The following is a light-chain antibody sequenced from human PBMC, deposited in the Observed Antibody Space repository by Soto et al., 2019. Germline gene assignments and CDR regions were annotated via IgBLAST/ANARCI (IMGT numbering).Light chain of an antibody. CDR1: QSVSRG. Sequence: DIQVTQSPSSVSASVGDRVTFTCRASQSVSRGLAWYQQKPGQAPKLLIYDATGLQTWVPSRFSGGGSGTEFTLTITSLQPEDFATYYCQQYNSYSRTFGQGTKVDIK. CDR3: QQYNSYSRT. CDR2: DAT. V-gene: IGKV1-5*01. J-gene: IGKJ1*01.